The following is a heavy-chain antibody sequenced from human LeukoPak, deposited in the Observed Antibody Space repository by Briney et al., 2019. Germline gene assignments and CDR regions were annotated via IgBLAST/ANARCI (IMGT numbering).Heavy chain of an antibody. Sequence: ASVKVSCKASGYTFTSYGISWVRQAPGQGLEWMGWISAYNGNTNYAQKLRGRVTMTTDTSTSTAYMELRSLRSDDTAVYYCARDFRGCSGGSCYDYWGQGTLVTVSS. CDR1: GYTFTSYG. V-gene: IGHV1-18*01. D-gene: IGHD2-15*01. CDR3: ARDFRGCSGGSCYDY. CDR2: ISAYNGNT. J-gene: IGHJ4*02.